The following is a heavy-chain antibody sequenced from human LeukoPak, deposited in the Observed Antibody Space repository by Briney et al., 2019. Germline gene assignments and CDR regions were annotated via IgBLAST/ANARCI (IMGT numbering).Heavy chain of an antibody. CDR3: ARAVRELRWAVYYFDY. CDR1: GGSFSGYY. V-gene: IGHV4-34*01. CDR2: INHSGST. J-gene: IGHJ4*02. D-gene: IGHD1-26*01. Sequence: PSETLSLTRAVYGGSFSGYYWRWIRQPPGKGLEWIGEINHSGSTNYNPSLKSRVTISVDTSKNHFSLKLSSMTAADTAVYYCARAVRELRWAVYYFDYWGQGTLVTVSS.